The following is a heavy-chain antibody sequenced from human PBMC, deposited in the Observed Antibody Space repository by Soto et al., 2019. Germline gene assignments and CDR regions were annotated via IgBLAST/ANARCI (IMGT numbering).Heavy chain of an antibody. CDR1: GGSISRSTYY. Sequence: PSETLSLTCTVSGGSISRSTYYWGWIRQPPGKGLEWIGSIYYSGSTYYRPSLKSRVTISVDTSKNQFSLKLSSVTAADTAVYYCARQVPAAIIPAVSDFWGQGTLVTVSS. D-gene: IGHD2-2*02. CDR3: ARQVPAAIIPAVSDF. J-gene: IGHJ4*02. CDR2: IYYSGST. V-gene: IGHV4-39*01.